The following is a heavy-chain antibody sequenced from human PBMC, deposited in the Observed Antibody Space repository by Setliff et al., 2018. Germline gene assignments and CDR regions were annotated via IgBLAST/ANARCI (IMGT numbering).Heavy chain of an antibody. CDR1: GFTFSSYA. Sequence: PGGSLRLSCAASGFTFSSYAMSWVRQAPGKGLEWVSAISGSGGSTYYADSVKGRFTISRDNAKNSLYLQMNSLRAEDTAVYYCAREAVGEYNFWSGSPWGYYYGMDVWGQGTTVTVSS. CDR3: AREAVGEYNFWSGSPWGYYYGMDV. J-gene: IGHJ6*02. D-gene: IGHD3-3*01. CDR2: ISGSGGST. V-gene: IGHV3-23*01.